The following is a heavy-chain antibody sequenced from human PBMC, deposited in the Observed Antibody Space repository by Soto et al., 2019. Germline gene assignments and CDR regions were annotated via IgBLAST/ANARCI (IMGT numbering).Heavy chain of an antibody. D-gene: IGHD6-13*01. J-gene: IGHJ4*02. CDR2: INAGNGNT. V-gene: IGHV1-3*01. CDR3: AREAAADYYFDY. Sequence: ASVKVSCKASGYTFTSYAMHWVRQAPGQRLEWMGWINAGNGNTKYSQKFQGRVTITRDTSASTAYMELSSLRSEDTDVYYCAREAAADYYFDYWGQGTLVTVSS. CDR1: GYTFTSYA.